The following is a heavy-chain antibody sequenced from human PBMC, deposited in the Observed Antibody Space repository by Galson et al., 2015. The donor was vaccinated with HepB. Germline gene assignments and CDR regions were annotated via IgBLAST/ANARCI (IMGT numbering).Heavy chain of an antibody. J-gene: IGHJ6*02. Sequence: SLRLSCAASGFTFSSYGMHWVRQAPGKGLEWVAVIWNDGSNKYYADSVKGRFTITRDNSENTLYLQMNSLRAEDTAVYYCARDGNWIDILTRRYYYYGMDVWGQGTTVTVSS. V-gene: IGHV3-33*01. CDR1: GFTFSSYG. CDR3: ARDGNWIDILTRRYYYYGMDV. CDR2: IWNDGSNK. D-gene: IGHD3-9*01.